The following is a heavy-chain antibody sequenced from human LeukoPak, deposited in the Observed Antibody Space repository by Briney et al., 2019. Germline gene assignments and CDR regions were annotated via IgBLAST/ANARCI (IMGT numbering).Heavy chain of an antibody. CDR1: GFTFGDYA. J-gene: IGHJ6*03. Sequence: GGSLRLSCTASGFTFGDYAMTWVRQAPGKGLEWVSAISGSGGSTYYADSVKGRFTISRDNSKNTLYLQMNSLRAEDTTVYYCAKYIVATNTYYYYMDVWGKGTTVTVSS. D-gene: IGHD5-12*01. CDR2: ISGSGGST. CDR3: AKYIVATNTYYYYMDV. V-gene: IGHV3-23*01.